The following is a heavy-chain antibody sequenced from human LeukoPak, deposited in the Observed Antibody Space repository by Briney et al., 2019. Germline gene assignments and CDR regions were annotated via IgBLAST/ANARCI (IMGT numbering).Heavy chain of an antibody. D-gene: IGHD2-21*01. CDR1: GYTFTDYY. CDR3: ATPSGILWGLDV. CDR2: VDPEDGET. J-gene: IGHJ6*04. V-gene: IGHV1-69-2*01. Sequence: ASVKVSCKVSGYTFTDYYMHWVQQAPGKGLEWMGLVDPEDGETIYAEKFQGRVTITAETSTDTAYMELSSLRSEDTAVYYCATPSGILWGLDVWGKGTTVTVSS.